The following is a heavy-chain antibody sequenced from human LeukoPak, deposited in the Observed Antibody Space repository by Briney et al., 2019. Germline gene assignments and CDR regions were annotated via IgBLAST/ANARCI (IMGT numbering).Heavy chain of an antibody. D-gene: IGHD2-21*01. CDR1: GFTFSSYW. CDR3: ARGGDLDV. Sequence: PGGSLRLSCAASGFTFSSYWMNWARQAPGKGREWVASINHNGNVNYYVDSVKGRFTISRDNAKNSLYLQMSKLRAEDTAVYFCARGGDLDVWGQGATVTVSS. V-gene: IGHV3-7*03. CDR2: INHNGNVN. J-gene: IGHJ6*02.